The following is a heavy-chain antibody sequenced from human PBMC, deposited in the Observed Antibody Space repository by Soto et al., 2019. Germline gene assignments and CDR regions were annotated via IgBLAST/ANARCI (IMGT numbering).Heavy chain of an antibody. CDR2: IYYSGST. D-gene: IGHD3-10*01. CDR1: GGSISSYY. CDR3: ARPHDLNIDPYY. Sequence: LETLSLTCTVSGGSISSYYWSWIRQPPGKGLEWIGYIYYSGSTNYNPSLKSRVTISVDTSKNQFSLKLHSVTAAYRAVYFCARPHDLNIDPYYWGQGTLVTISS. V-gene: IGHV4-59*08. J-gene: IGHJ4*02.